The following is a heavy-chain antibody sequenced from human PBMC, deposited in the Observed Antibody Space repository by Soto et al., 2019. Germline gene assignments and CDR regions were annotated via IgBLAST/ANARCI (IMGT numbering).Heavy chain of an antibody. CDR3: ARLYGSGSTRRVRIDY. J-gene: IGHJ4*02. V-gene: IGHV3-20*04. CDR2: INWNGGST. D-gene: IGHD3-10*01. Sequence: EVQLVESGGGVVRPGGSLRLSCAASGFTFDEYGMSWVRQAPGKGLEWVSGINWNGGSTGYADSVKGRFTISRDNAKNSLYLQMNSLRAEDTALYYCARLYGSGSTRRVRIDYWGQGTLVTVSS. CDR1: GFTFDEYG.